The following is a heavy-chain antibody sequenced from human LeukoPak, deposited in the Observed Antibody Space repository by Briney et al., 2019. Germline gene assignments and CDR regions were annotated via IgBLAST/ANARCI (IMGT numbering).Heavy chain of an antibody. CDR2: INHSGST. J-gene: IGHJ4*02. CDR1: GGSFSGYY. V-gene: IGHV4-34*01. CDR3: ARGLAAAGTGGYYFDY. Sequence: SETLSLTCAVYGGSFSGYYWSWIRQPPGKGPELIGEINHSGSTNYNPSLKSRVTISVDTSKNQFSLKLSSVTAADTAVYYCARGLAAAGTGGYYFDYWGQGTLVTVSS. D-gene: IGHD6-13*01.